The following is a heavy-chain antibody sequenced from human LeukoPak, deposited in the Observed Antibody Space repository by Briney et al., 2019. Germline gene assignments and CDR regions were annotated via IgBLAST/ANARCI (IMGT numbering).Heavy chain of an antibody. CDR3: ARGIAAAGKRLGNWFDP. CDR1: GFTFSSYA. J-gene: IGHJ5*02. D-gene: IGHD6-13*01. Sequence: GGSLRLSCAASGFTFSSYAMHWVRQAPGNGLEWVAVISYDGSNKYYADSVKGRFTISRDNSKNTLYLQMNSLRAADTAVYYCARGIAAAGKRLGNWFDPWGKGTLVTVSS. CDR2: ISYDGSNK. V-gene: IGHV3-30*04.